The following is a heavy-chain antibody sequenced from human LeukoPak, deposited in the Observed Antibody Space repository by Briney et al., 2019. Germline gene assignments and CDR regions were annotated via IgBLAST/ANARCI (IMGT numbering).Heavy chain of an antibody. Sequence: PSETLSLTCTVSGGSMTTSYWTWVRQVPGKRLEWIGYIYNTGTTNYNPSLKSRVTLSVDTSKNQFSLKLTSVTAADSAVYYCARQPNMGDYFFVYWGQGTLVTVSS. J-gene: IGHJ4*02. CDR3: ARQPNMGDYFFVY. V-gene: IGHV4-59*08. CDR2: IYNTGTT. CDR1: GGSMTTSY. D-gene: IGHD3-22*01.